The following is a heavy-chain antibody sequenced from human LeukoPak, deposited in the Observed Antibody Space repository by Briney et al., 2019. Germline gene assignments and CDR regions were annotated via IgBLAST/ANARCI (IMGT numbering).Heavy chain of an antibody. Sequence: GGSLRLSCAASGFTFSSYTMNWVRQAPGKGLEWVAVISYDGSNKYYADSVKGRFTISRDNSKNTLYLQMNSLRAEDTAVYYCARSIAARPYFDYWGQGTLVTVSS. D-gene: IGHD6-6*01. CDR1: GFTFSSYT. CDR2: ISYDGSNK. V-gene: IGHV3-30*04. CDR3: ARSIAARPYFDY. J-gene: IGHJ4*02.